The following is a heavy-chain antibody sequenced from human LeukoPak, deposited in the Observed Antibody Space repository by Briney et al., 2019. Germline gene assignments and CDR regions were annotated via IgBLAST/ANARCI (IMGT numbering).Heavy chain of an antibody. D-gene: IGHD2-15*01. V-gene: IGHV4-59*08. CDR3: ARLPHRSAGWFDP. Sequence: PSETLSLTCTVSGGSISNYYWSWIWQPPGKGLEWIGYIHYSGSTNYNPSLKSRVTISADKSKNQFSLKLTSVTAADTAVYYCARLPHRSAGWFDPWGQGTLVTVSS. CDR1: GGSISNYY. J-gene: IGHJ5*02. CDR2: IHYSGST.